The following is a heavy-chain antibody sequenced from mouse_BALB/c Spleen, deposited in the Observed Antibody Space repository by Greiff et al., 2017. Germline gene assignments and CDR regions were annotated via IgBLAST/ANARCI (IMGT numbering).Heavy chain of an antibody. Sequence: VQLQQSAAELARPGASVKMSCKASGYTFTSYTMHWVKQRPGQGLEWIGYINPSSGYTEYNQKFKDKTTLTADKSSSTAYMQLSSLTSEDSAVYYCARRDDGDYAMDYWGQGTSVTVSS. CDR1: GYTFTSYT. CDR2: INPSSGYT. V-gene: IGHV1-4*02. D-gene: IGHD2-12*01. J-gene: IGHJ4*01. CDR3: ARRDDGDYAMDY.